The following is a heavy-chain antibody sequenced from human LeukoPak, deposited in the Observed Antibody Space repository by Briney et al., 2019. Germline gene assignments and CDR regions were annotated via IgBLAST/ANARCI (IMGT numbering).Heavy chain of an antibody. CDR1: GFTFSSFG. Sequence: GGSLRLSCAASGFTFSSFGMHWVRQAPGKGLEWVAVIWYDGGNKYYADSVKGRFTISRDNSKNTLYLQMNRLRAVDTAVYYCARDPDIYCRRTSCQTPFDNWGQGTLVTVSS. J-gene: IGHJ4*02. D-gene: IGHD2-2*01. CDR3: ARDPDIYCRRTSCQTPFDN. V-gene: IGHV3-33*08. CDR2: IWYDGGNK.